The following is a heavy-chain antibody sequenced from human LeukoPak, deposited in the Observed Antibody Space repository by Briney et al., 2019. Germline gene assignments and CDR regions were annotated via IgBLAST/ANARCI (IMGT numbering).Heavy chain of an antibody. V-gene: IGHV4-59*11. CDR1: GDSIRSHH. J-gene: IGHJ4*02. CDR3: ARSGDSSAYYSF. CDR2: VYYVGST. Sequence: SETLSLTCTVSGDSIRSHHWTWIRQPPGKGLEWNGNVYYVGSTSYSPSLKSRVTISLDTSKNQFSLEMNSVTAADTAVYYCARSGDSSAYYSFWGQGILVTVSS. D-gene: IGHD3-22*01.